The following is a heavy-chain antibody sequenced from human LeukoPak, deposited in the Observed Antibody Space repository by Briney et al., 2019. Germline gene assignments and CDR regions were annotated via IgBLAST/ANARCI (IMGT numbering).Heavy chain of an antibody. CDR3: ARSAGYSSSWYGFDY. CDR1: GFTFVDSA. V-gene: IGHV3-9*01. D-gene: IGHD6-13*01. CDR2: ISWNSDHI. Sequence: GGSLRLSCTASGFTFVDSAMHWVRQAPGKGLEWVSGISWNSDHIAYADSVKGRFTISRDNAKTSLYLQMNSLRPEDTAVYYCARSAGYSSSWYGFDYWGQGTLVTVSS. J-gene: IGHJ4*02.